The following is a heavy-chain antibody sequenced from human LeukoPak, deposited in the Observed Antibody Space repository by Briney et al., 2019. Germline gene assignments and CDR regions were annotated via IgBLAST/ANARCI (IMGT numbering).Heavy chain of an antibody. D-gene: IGHD6-19*01. J-gene: IGHJ4*02. Sequence: GGSLRLSCAASGFTFSSYAMSWVRQAPGKGLEWISAISGSGGSTYYADSVKGRFTISRDNSENTLYLQMNSLRAEDTAVYYCAKDSEGASGWYVVGIDYWGQGTLVTVSS. CDR1: GFTFSSYA. V-gene: IGHV3-23*01. CDR2: ISGSGGST. CDR3: AKDSEGASGWYVVGIDY.